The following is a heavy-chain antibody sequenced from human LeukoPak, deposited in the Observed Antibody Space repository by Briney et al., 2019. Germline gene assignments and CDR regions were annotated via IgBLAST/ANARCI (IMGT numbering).Heavy chain of an antibody. CDR2: IFYSGGT. Sequence: GSLRLSCAASGFTFTNYAMNWVRQTPGKGLEWIGNIFYSGGTYYSPSLTSRVTISLDTSRNQFSLKLNSVTAADTAVYYCAKSNGYGLVDIWGQGTMVTVSS. J-gene: IGHJ3*02. CDR3: AKSNGYGLVDI. D-gene: IGHD3-10*01. CDR1: GFTFTNYA. V-gene: IGHV4-59*04.